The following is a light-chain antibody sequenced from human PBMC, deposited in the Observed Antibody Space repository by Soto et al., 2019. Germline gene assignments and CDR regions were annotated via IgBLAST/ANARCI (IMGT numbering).Light chain of an antibody. J-gene: IGKJ4*01. CDR2: AAS. Sequence: DIQMTQSPSSLSAFVGDRVTITCRASQSISAYLTWFQQKPGKAPKLLIHAASRVETGVPSRFSGGGSGTDFTLTISSLQPEDFATYYCQQNFITPLTFGGGTKVEIK. CDR3: QQNFITPLT. V-gene: IGKV1-39*01. CDR1: QSISAY.